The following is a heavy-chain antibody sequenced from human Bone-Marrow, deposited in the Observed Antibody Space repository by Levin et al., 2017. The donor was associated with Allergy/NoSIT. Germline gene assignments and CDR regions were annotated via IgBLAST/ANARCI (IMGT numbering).Heavy chain of an antibody. Sequence: PGGSLRLSCATSGFTFNTYGMHWVRQAPGKGLEWVAFIWYDGSKEYYADPVKGRFTISRDNAKNTLFLQMNTLRGEDTAVYYCATGYYDTTSYDYWGQGTLVTVSS. J-gene: IGHJ4*02. CDR1: GFTFNTYG. V-gene: IGHV3-30*02. CDR3: ATGYYDTTSYDY. CDR2: IWYDGSKE. D-gene: IGHD3-16*01.